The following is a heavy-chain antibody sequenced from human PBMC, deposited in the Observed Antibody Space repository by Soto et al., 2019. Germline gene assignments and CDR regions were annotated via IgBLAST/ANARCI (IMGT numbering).Heavy chain of an antibody. J-gene: IGHJ1*01. V-gene: IGHV1-69*13. CDR2: IIPIFGTA. D-gene: IGHD2-15*01. CDR3: ATYSSWRYCSGGSCYKYFQH. CDR1: GGTFSSYA. Sequence: GASVKVSCKASGGTFSSYAISWVRQAPGQGLEWMGGIIPIFGTADYAQKFQGRVTITADESTSTAYMELSSLRSEDTAVYYCATYSSWRYCSGGSCYKYFQHWGQGTLVTVSS.